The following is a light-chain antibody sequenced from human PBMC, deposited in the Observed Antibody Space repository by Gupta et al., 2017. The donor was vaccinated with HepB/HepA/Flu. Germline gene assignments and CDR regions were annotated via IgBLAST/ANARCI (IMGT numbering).Light chain of an antibody. CDR2: ASS. J-gene: IGKJ1*01. CDR3: LQYDSFPWT. Sequence: DIHMTQFSSSLSASAGDRVTIPCRASPGIRSDLDWYQQRPGETPKRLIYASSNLQSGVPPRVSGSGSGTDFTLTISGLQPEDRATYYCLQYDSFPWTFGQGTRVEIK. V-gene: IGKV1-17*01. CDR1: PGIRSD.